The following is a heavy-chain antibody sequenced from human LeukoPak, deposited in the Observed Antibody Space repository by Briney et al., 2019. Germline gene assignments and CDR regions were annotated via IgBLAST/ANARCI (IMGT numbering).Heavy chain of an antibody. D-gene: IGHD2-15*01. J-gene: IGHJ4*01. CDR3: ARVIKGVVAATPFDY. CDR2: INPSGGST. V-gene: IGHV1-46*01. Sequence: GASVKVSCKASGFTFTSYYMHWVRQAPGQGLEWMGIINPSGGSTSYAQKFQGRVTMTRDTSTSTVYMELSSLRSEDTAVYYCARVIKGVVAATPFDYWGQEPWSPSPQ. CDR1: GFTFTSYY.